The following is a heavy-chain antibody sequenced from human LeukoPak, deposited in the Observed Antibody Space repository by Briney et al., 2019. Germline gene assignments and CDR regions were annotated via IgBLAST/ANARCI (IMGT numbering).Heavy chain of an antibody. D-gene: IGHD3-3*01. J-gene: IGHJ3*02. Sequence: PGGSLRLSCAASGFTFGDYGMTWVRQAPGKGPEWVSGIDWNGGRTGYADSVKGRFTISRDNAKNSLHLQMNSLRAEDTALYYCATGLSGLSDTFDIWGQGTMVSVSS. CDR1: GFTFGDYG. CDR3: ATGLSGLSDTFDI. V-gene: IGHV3-20*04. CDR2: IDWNGGRT.